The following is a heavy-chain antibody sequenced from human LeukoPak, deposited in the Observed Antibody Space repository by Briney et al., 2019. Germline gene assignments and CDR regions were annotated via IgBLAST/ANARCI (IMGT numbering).Heavy chain of an antibody. V-gene: IGHV3-30*18. CDR3: AKAPRPWVGGATGSRYYFHY. Sequence: GGSLRLSCAASGFTFSSYGMHWVCQAPGKGLEWVAVISYDGSDKYFADSVKGRFTISRDNSKNTLYLQMNSLRAEDTAVYYCAKAPRPWVGGATGSRYYFHYWGQGTLVTVSS. J-gene: IGHJ4*02. CDR2: ISYDGSDK. D-gene: IGHD1-26*01. CDR1: GFTFSSYG.